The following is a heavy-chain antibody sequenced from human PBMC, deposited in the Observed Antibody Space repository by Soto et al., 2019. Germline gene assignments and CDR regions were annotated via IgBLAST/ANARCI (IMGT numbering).Heavy chain of an antibody. J-gene: IGHJ6*02. Sequence: SQTLSLTCAISGDSVSSNSAAWNWIRQSPSRGLEWLGRTYYRSKWYNDYAVSVKGRITINPDTSKNQFSLQLNSVTPEDTAVYYCAKVEDSSNWGPDYYYGMDVWGQGTTVTVSS. CDR1: GDSVSSNSAA. CDR3: AKVEDSSNWGPDYYYGMDV. CDR2: TYYRSKWYN. V-gene: IGHV6-1*01. D-gene: IGHD6-13*01.